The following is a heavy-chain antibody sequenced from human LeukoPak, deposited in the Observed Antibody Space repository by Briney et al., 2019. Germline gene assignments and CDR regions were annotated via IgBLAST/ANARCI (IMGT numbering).Heavy chain of an antibody. CDR1: GFAFSRYS. CDR2: IYSGGTT. D-gene: IGHD3-10*01. CDR3: AGSAPYGAGTRPRYFDF. V-gene: IGHV3-53*01. Sequence: GGSLRLSCAAAGFAFSRYSMNWVRQTPGKGLEWVSFIYSGGTTYYGDSVRGRFTISRDTSKNTVYLQMDSLRAEDTAVYYCAGSAPYGAGTRPRYFDFWGQGTLVTVSS. J-gene: IGHJ4*02.